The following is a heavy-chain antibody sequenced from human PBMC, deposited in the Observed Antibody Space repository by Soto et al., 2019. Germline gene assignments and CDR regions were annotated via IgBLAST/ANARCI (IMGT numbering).Heavy chain of an antibody. Sequence: GESLKISCKGSGYSFTSYWIGWVRQMPGKGLEWMGIIYPGDSDTRYSPSFQGQVAISADKSISTAYLQWSSLKASDTAMYYCARHGVSYCSSTSCLYYYYYGMDVWGQGTTVTVSS. J-gene: IGHJ6*02. CDR1: GYSFTSYW. D-gene: IGHD2-2*01. V-gene: IGHV5-51*01. CDR2: IYPGDSDT. CDR3: ARHGVSYCSSTSCLYYYYYGMDV.